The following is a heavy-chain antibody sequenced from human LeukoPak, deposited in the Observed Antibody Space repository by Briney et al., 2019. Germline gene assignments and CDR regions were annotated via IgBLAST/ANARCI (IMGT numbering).Heavy chain of an antibody. CDR3: ARNHYYYGSGSPYYFDY. D-gene: IGHD3-10*01. Sequence: GASVKVSCKAFGYPFTAYYMYWVRQAPGQGPEWMGIINPSGGSTSYAQKFQGRVTMTRDMSTSTVYMELSSLRSEDTAVYYCARNHYYYGSGSPYYFDYWGQGTLVTVSS. CDR1: GYPFTAYY. CDR2: INPSGGST. J-gene: IGHJ4*02. V-gene: IGHV1-46*01.